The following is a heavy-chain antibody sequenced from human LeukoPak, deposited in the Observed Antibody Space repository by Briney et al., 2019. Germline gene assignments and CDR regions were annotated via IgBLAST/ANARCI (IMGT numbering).Heavy chain of an antibody. J-gene: IGHJ4*02. V-gene: IGHV4-39*01. CDR3: ARLLARRGYYGSGSYFGGDY. D-gene: IGHD3-10*01. CDR1: GGSISSSSYY. Sequence: SETLSLTCTVSGGSISSSSYYWGWIRQPPGKGLEWIGCIYYSGSTYYNPSLKSRVTISVDTSKNQFSLKLSSVTAADTAVYYCARLLARRGYYGSGSYFGGDYWGQGTLVTVSS. CDR2: IYYSGST.